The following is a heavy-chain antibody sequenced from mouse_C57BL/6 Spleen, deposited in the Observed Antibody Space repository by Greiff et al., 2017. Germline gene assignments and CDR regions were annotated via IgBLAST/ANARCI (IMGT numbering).Heavy chain of an antibody. D-gene: IGHD4-1*01. CDR3: ARGNWDGVGTYWYFDV. CDR1: GFTFSDYG. Sequence: EVKLVESGGGLVKPGGSLKLSCAASGFTFSDYGMHWVRQAPEKGLEWVAYISSGSSTIYYADTVKGRFTISRDNAKNTLFLQMTSLRSEDAAMYYCARGNWDGVGTYWYFDVWGTGTTVTVSS. CDR2: ISSGSSTI. V-gene: IGHV5-17*01. J-gene: IGHJ1*03.